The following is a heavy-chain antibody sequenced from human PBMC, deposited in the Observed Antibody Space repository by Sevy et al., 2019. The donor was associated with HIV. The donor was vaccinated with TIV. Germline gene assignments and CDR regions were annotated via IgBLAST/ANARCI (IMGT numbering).Heavy chain of an antibody. V-gene: IGHV3-49*03. J-gene: IGHJ4*02. CDR1: GFTFGDYA. CDR2: IRRNSHEPYGGTT. CDR3: TRPLATADTPEYFFDY. Sequence: GSLRLSCSSSGFTFGDYAMSWFRQAPGEGLEWVAFIRRNSHEPYGGTTEYAESVKGRFTISRDDSKSIAYLQMNSLKTEDTAVYYCTRPLATADTPEYFFDYWGQGILVTVSS. D-gene: IGHD5-12*01.